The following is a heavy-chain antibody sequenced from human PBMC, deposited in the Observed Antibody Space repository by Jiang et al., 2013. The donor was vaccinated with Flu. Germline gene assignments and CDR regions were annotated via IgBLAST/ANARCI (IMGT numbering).Heavy chain of an antibody. CDR2: ISYKGAT. V-gene: IGHV4-61*01. Sequence: TGPGLVKPSETLSLICTVSGGSVNSDSSSWSWIRQPPGKGLESIAFISYKGATNYNPSLKSRVTVSLDTSKNQFSLKLNSMTAADTAVYYCARLLGRRHIGQDDYLDHWGQGTLVTVSS. CDR3: ARLLGRRHIGQDDYLDH. CDR1: GGSVNSDSSS. J-gene: IGHJ4*02. D-gene: IGHD2-21*01.